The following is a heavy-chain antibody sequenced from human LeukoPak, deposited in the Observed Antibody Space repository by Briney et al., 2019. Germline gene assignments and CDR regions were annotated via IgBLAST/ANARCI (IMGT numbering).Heavy chain of an antibody. J-gene: IGHJ4*02. D-gene: IGHD2-2*01. CDR1: GGSFSGYY. Sequence: SETLSLTCAVYGGSFSGYYWSWIRQPPGEGLEWIGEINHSGSTNYNPSLKSRVTISVDTSKNQFSLKLSSVTAADTAVYYCARVPRGYCSSTSCRGDYWGQGTLVTVSS. CDR3: ARVPRGYCSSTSCRGDY. V-gene: IGHV4-34*01. CDR2: INHSGST.